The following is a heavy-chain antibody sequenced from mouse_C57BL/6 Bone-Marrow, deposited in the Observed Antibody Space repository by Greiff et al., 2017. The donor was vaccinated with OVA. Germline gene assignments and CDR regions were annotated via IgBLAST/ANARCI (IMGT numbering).Heavy chain of an antibody. Sequence: EVKLVESGGGLVQPKGSLKLSCAASGFSFNTYAMNWVRQAPGKGLEWVALIRSKSNNYATYYADSVKDRFTISRDDSESMLYLQMNNLKTEDTAMYYCVSSSLLDYFDYWGQGTTLTVSS. CDR2: IRSKSNNYAT. V-gene: IGHV10-1*01. D-gene: IGHD2-1*01. CDR3: VSSSLLDYFDY. CDR1: GFSFNTYA. J-gene: IGHJ2*01.